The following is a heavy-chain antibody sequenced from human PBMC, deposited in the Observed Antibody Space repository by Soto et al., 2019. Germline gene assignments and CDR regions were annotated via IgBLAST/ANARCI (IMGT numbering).Heavy chain of an antibody. CDR1: GFSFSNYA. Sequence: QVQLVESGGGVVQPGKSLRLSCAASGFSFSNYAMHWVRQAPGKGLEWVEVIWYDGSNKYYADSVKGRFTISKDNSQTTVYLQMTSLRAEDTAVYYCTRDPYGGSRYYFDSWGQGTLVTVSS. CDR3: TRDPYGGSRYYFDS. D-gene: IGHD1-26*01. V-gene: IGHV3-33*01. CDR2: IWYDGSNK. J-gene: IGHJ4*02.